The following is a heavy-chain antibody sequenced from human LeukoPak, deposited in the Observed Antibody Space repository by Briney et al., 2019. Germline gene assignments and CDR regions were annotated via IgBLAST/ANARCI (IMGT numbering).Heavy chain of an antibody. Sequence: ASVKVSCKASGYTFTSNYIHWVRQAPGQGLEWMGMIYPRDGSTSYAQKFQGRVTVTRDTSTSTVHMELSGLRSEDTAVYYCARVQVGTSLLWSGGWFDPWGQGTLVTVSS. CDR2: IYPRDGST. V-gene: IGHV1-46*01. CDR1: GYTFTSNY. CDR3: ARVQVGTSLLWSGGWFDP. J-gene: IGHJ5*02. D-gene: IGHD3-10*01.